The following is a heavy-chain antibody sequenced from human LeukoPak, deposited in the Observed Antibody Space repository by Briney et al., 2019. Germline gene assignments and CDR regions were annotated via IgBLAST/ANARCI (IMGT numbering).Heavy chain of an antibody. Sequence: GGSLRLSCAASGFTFGTHWMHWVRQAPGKGLVWVSCINNDGTTTNYADSVKGRFTISRDNAKSTLYLQMNSLRAEDTAVYYCLSCISPNCYEFWGQGVPVTASS. CDR1: GFTFGTHW. D-gene: IGHD2-2*01. CDR3: LSCISPNCYEF. J-gene: IGHJ4*02. V-gene: IGHV3-74*01. CDR2: INNDGTTT.